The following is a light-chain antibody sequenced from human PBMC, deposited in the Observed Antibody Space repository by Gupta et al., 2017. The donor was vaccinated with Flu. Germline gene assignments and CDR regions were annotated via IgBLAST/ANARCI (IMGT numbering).Light chain of an antibody. Sequence: DIQMPQSPAPLSASVGDTVTITCQASQDIGNHLNWYQHKPGKAPKLLIYDASLLEKGVPSRFSGSGSGTGFSFTISRLQPEDFATYSCQQCVARPLTFGGGTKFEIK. CDR2: DAS. CDR1: QDIGNH. CDR3: QQCVARPLT. V-gene: IGKV1-33*01. J-gene: IGKJ4*01.